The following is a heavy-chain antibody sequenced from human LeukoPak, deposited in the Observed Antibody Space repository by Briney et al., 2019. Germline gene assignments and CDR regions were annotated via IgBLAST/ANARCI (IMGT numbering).Heavy chain of an antibody. CDR1: GYTFTGYY. D-gene: IGHD4-11*01. J-gene: IGHJ3*02. V-gene: IGHV1-2*02. Sequence: ASVKVSCKASGYTFTGYYMHWVRQAPGQGLEWMGWINPNSGGTNYAQKFQGRVTMTRDTSISTAYMELSRLRSDDTAVYYCARRDYSNYDAFDIWGQGTMVTVSS. CDR3: ARRDYSNYDAFDI. CDR2: INPNSGGT.